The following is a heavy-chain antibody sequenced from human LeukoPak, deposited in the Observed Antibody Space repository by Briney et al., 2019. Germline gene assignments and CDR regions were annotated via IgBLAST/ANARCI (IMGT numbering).Heavy chain of an antibody. CDR1: GGSISSVDYY. CDR2: IYYSGST. Sequence: SETRSLTCTVSGGSISSVDYYWSWIRHPPGKCLEWIGYIYYSGSTYYNPSLKSRVTISVDTSKNQFSLKLSSVTAADTAVYYCARTQGGDPYYYMDVWGKGTTVTVSS. CDR3: ARTQGGDPYYYMDV. J-gene: IGHJ6*03. D-gene: IGHD3-16*01. V-gene: IGHV4-30-4*08.